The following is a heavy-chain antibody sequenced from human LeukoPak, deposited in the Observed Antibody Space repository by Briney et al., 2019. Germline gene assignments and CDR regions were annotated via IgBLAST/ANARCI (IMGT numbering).Heavy chain of an antibody. Sequence: SETLSLTCTVSGGSISSYYWSWIRQPPGKGLEWIGYIYYSGSTNYNPSLKSRVTISVDTSKNQFSLKLSSVTAADTAVYYCARTYCSSTSCPLDYWGQGTLVTVSS. J-gene: IGHJ4*02. D-gene: IGHD2-2*01. V-gene: IGHV4-59*01. CDR1: GGSISSYY. CDR3: ARTYCSSTSCPLDY. CDR2: IYYSGST.